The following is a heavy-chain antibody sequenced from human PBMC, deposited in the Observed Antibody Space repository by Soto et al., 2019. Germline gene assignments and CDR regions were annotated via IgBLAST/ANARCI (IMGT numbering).Heavy chain of an antibody. CDR1: GDGVSSNSAA. CDR3: ARAQGYYDILTGYFDY. V-gene: IGHV6-1*01. J-gene: IGHJ4*02. D-gene: IGHD3-9*01. CDR2: TYYRSKWYN. Sequence: SQTLSLTCAISGDGVSSNSAAWNWIRQSPSRGLEWLGRTYYRSKWYNDYAVSVKSRITINPDTSKNQFSLQLNFVTPEDTAVYYCARAQGYYDILTGYFDYWGQGTLVTVSS.